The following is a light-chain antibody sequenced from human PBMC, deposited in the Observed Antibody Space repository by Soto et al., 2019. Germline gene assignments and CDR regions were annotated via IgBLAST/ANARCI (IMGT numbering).Light chain of an antibody. J-gene: IGLJ2*01. CDR3: GTWDSSLSAVV. CDR2: DNE. V-gene: IGLV1-51*01. Sequence: QSVLTQPPSVSAAPGQKVTISCSGSSSNVGKNYVSWSQHPPGTAPKVLIYDNEKRPSGIPDRFSASKSGTSATLAITGLQTGDEADYYCGTWDSSLSAVVFGGGTKLTVL. CDR1: SSNVGKNY.